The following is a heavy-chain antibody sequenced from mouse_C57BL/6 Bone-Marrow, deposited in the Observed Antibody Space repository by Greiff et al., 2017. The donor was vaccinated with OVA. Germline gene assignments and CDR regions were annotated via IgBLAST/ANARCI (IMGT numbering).Heavy chain of an antibody. CDR2: ISYDGSN. Sequence: EVQLQESGPGLVKPSQSLSLTCSVTGYSITSGYYWNWIRQFPGNKLEWMGYISYDGSNNYNPSLKNRISITRDTSTNQFFLKLNSVTTEDTATYDCARHYGNPYYLDYWGQGTTLTVSS. CDR1: GYSITSGYY. J-gene: IGHJ2*01. V-gene: IGHV3-6*01. D-gene: IGHD2-1*01. CDR3: ARHYGNPYYLDY.